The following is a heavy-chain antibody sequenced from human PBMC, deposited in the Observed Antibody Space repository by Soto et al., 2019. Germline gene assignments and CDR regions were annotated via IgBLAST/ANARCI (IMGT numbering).Heavy chain of an antibody. Sequence: ASVKVSCKASGYTFTSYDINWVRQATGQGLEWMGWMNPNSGNTGYAQKFQGRVTMTRNTSISTAYMELSSLRSEDTAVYYCARGRYDFWSGYYFKPHDAFDIWGQGTMVTVS. D-gene: IGHD3-3*01. J-gene: IGHJ3*02. V-gene: IGHV1-8*01. CDR1: GYTFTSYD. CDR3: ARGRYDFWSGYYFKPHDAFDI. CDR2: MNPNSGNT.